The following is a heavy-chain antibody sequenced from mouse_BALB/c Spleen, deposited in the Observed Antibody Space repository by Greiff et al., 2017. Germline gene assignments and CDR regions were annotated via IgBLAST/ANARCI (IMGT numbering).Heavy chain of an antibody. J-gene: IGHJ2*01. CDR3: ARKAVRLYYFDY. D-gene: IGHD1-1*01. Sequence: VQRVESGAELVRPGSSVKISCKASGYAFSSYWMNWVKQRPGQGLEWIGQIYPGDGDTNYNGKFKGKATLTADKSSSTAYMQLSSLTSEDSAVYFCARKAVRLYYFDYWGQGTTLTVSS. V-gene: IGHV1-80*01. CDR2: IYPGDGDT. CDR1: GYAFSSYW.